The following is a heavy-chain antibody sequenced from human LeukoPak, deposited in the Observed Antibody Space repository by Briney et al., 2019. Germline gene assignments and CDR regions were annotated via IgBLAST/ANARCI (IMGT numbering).Heavy chain of an antibody. J-gene: IGHJ4*02. V-gene: IGHV3-23*01. CDR2: ISGSGGTT. CDR3: AKARVTGTTTLAY. Sequence: TGGSLRLSCAASGFTFSSYSMNWVRQAPGKGLEWVSAISGSGGTTYYADSVKGRFTISRDNSKNTLYLQVNSLRVEDTAVYYCAKARVTGTTTLAYWGQGTLVTVSS. CDR1: GFTFSSYS. D-gene: IGHD1-7*01.